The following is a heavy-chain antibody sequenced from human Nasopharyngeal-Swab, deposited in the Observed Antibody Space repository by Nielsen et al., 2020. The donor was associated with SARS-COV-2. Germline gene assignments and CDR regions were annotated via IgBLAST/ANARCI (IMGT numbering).Heavy chain of an antibody. V-gene: IGHV3-30*18. CDR3: AKDPIAAAGPPYYYYGMDV. CDR2: ISYDGSNK. Sequence: WIRQPPGEGLEWGAVISYDGSNKYYADSVKGRFTISRDNSKNTLYLQMNSLRAEDTAVYYCAKDPIAAAGPPYYYYGMDVWGQGTTVTVSS. J-gene: IGHJ6*02. D-gene: IGHD6-13*01.